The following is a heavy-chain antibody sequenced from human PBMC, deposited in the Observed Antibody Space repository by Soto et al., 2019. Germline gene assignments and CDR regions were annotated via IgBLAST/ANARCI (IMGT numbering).Heavy chain of an antibody. D-gene: IGHD3-3*01. CDR3: ARGGYDFWSGYYYFDY. CDR1: RFTFSSYS. V-gene: IGHV3-21*01. CDR2: LSSSSSYI. Sequence: EVQLVESGGGLVKPGGSLRLSCAASRFTFSSYSMNWVRQAPGKGLEWVSSLSSSSSYIYYADSVKGRFTISRDNAKNSLYLQMNSLRAEYTAVYYCARGGYDFWSGYYYFDYWGQGTLVTVSS. J-gene: IGHJ4*02.